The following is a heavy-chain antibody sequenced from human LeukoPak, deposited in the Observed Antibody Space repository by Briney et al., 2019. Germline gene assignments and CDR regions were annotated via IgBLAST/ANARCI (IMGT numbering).Heavy chain of an antibody. CDR1: GYTFTSYG. Sequence: ASVKVSCKASGYTFTSYGISWVRQAPGQGLEWMGWISAYNGNTNYAQKLQGRVTVTTDTSTSTAYMELRSLRSDDTAVYYCARDRLGWFGGTGNHDAFDIWGQGTMVTVSS. V-gene: IGHV1-18*01. J-gene: IGHJ3*02. D-gene: IGHD3-10*01. CDR2: ISAYNGNT. CDR3: ARDRLGWFGGTGNHDAFDI.